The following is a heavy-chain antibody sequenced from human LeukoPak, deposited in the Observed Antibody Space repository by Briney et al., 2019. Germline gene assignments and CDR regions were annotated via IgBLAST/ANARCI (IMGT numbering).Heavy chain of an antibody. CDR1: GYTFSDYY. CDR2: INPYSGGT. CDR3: ARAQMGYCSAVPCHFDL. Sequence: ASGWVSCKASGYTFSDYYIHWVRQAPVQGLEWMGWINPYSGGTTLAQRFQGTVPMTRDTSVTTAYMDLSGLGSDDTAVYYCARAQMGYCSAVPCHFDLGGEASSATVSS. J-gene: IGHJ4*02. V-gene: IGHV1-2*02. D-gene: IGHD2-15*01.